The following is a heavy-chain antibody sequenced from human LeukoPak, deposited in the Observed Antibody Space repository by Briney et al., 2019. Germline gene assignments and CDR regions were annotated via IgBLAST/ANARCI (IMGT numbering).Heavy chain of an antibody. J-gene: IGHJ4*02. CDR1: GFTLSSYS. Sequence: TGGSLRLSCSASGFTLSSYSMNWVRQAPGKGLEWVSYISSTSSTKYYADSAKGRCTISRDNAKNSLYLQMNSLRAEDTAVYYCAREGGVAATDYWGQGTLVTVSS. D-gene: IGHD5-12*01. CDR2: ISSTSSTK. V-gene: IGHV3-48*01. CDR3: AREGGVAATDY.